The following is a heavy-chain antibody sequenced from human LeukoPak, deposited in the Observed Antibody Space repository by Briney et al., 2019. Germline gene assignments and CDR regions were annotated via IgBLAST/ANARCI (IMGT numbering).Heavy chain of an antibody. CDR1: GGSFSGYY. D-gene: IGHD3-10*01. V-gene: IGHV4-34*01. CDR3: ARGKGVWTMVRGVTYHYYYGMDV. CDR2: INHSGST. J-gene: IGHJ6*02. Sequence: SETLSLTCAVYGGSFSGYYWSWIRQPPGKGLEWIGEINHSGSTNYNPSLKSRVTISVDTSKNQFSLKLSSATAADTAVYYCARGKGVWTMVRGVTYHYYYGMDVWGQGTTVTVSS.